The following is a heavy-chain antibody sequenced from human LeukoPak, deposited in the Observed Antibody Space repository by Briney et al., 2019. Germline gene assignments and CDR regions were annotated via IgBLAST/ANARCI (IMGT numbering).Heavy chain of an antibody. CDR1: GFTFSSYG. CDR3: ARGQYSSSTRLGY. V-gene: IGHV3-23*01. D-gene: IGHD6-6*01. CDR2: ISGSGGST. Sequence: GGSLRLSCAASGFTFSSYGMSWVRQAPGKGLEWVSAISGSGGSTYYADSVKGRFTISRDNAKNSLYLQMNSLRAEDTAVYYCARGQYSSSTRLGYWGQGTLVTVSS. J-gene: IGHJ4*02.